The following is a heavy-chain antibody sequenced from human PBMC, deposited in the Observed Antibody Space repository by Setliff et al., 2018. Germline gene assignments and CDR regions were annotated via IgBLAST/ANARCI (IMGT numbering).Heavy chain of an antibody. CDR2: MNPNSGNT. CDR3: ARSFYGCFNY. V-gene: IGHV1-8*01. D-gene: IGHD3-10*01. J-gene: IGHJ4*02. Sequence: GASVKVSCKASGYTFINYDINWVRQATGQGLEWMGWMNPNSGNTCYAQKFQGRVTMTRNTSISTAYMELSSLRSGDTAVYYCARSFYGCFNYWGQGTLVTVSS. CDR1: GYTFINYD.